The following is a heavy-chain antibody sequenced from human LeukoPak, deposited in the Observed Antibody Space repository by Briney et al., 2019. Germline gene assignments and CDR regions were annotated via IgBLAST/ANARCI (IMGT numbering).Heavy chain of an antibody. V-gene: IGHV1-69*05. CDR3: ARASDKYDHYFDY. Sequence: SVKVSCKASGGTFSSYAISWVRQAPGQGLEWMGRIIPIFGTANYAQKFQGRVTITTDESTSTAYMVLSSLRSEDTAVYYCARASDKYDHYFDYWGQGTLVTVSS. D-gene: IGHD3-3*01. CDR2: IIPIFGTA. J-gene: IGHJ4*02. CDR1: GGTFSSYA.